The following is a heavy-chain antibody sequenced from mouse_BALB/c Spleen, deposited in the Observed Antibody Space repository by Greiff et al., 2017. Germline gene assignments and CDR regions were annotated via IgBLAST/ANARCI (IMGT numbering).Heavy chain of an antibody. V-gene: IGHV5-12-1*01. J-gene: IGHJ2*01. CDR3: ARQDYYGSSYFDY. D-gene: IGHD1-1*01. CDR1: GFAFSSYD. Sequence: LVESGGGLVKPGGSLKLSCAASGFAFSSYDMSWVRQTPEKRLEWVAYISSGGGSTYYPDTVKGRFTISRDNAKNTLYLQMSSLKSEDTAMYYCARQDYYGSSYFDYWGQGTTLTVSS. CDR2: ISSGGGST.